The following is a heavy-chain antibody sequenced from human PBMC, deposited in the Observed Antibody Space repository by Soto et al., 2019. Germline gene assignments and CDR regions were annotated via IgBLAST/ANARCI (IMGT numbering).Heavy chain of an antibody. V-gene: IGHV2-70*11. CDR3: ARGREGGSSSLYDY. CDR1: GFSLSTSGMC. J-gene: IGHJ4*02. D-gene: IGHD6-6*01. Sequence: SGPTLVKPTQTLTLTCTFSGFSLSTSGMCVSWIRQPPGKALEWLARIDWDDDKYYSTSLKTRLTISKDTSKNQVVLTMTNMDPVDTATYYCARGREGGSSSLYDYWGQGTLVTVSS. CDR2: IDWDDDK.